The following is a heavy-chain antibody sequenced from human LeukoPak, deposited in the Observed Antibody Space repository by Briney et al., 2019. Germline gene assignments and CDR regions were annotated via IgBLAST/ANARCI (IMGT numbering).Heavy chain of an antibody. Sequence: PGGSLRLSCAASGFTFSSYAMSWVRQAPGKGLEWVSAISGGAGSTYYADSVKGRFTISRDNSKNTLYLQMNSLRAEDTAVYYCAKVWRALYGSGSYPDYWGQGTLVTVSS. J-gene: IGHJ4*02. CDR2: ISGGAGST. V-gene: IGHV3-23*01. CDR3: AKVWRALYGSGSYPDY. CDR1: GFTFSSYA. D-gene: IGHD3-10*01.